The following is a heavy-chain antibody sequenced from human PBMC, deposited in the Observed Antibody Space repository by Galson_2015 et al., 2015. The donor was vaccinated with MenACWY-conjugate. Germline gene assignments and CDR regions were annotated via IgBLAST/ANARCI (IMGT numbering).Heavy chain of an antibody. D-gene: IGHD5/OR15-5a*01. CDR3: ARRTLSGVYYYFDS. CDR1: GLSLSNYW. J-gene: IGHJ4*02. V-gene: IGHV3-74*01. CDR2: INSDGTTT. Sequence: SLRLSCAASGLSLSNYWMHWVRQAPGKGLVWVSRINSDGTTTNYADSVKGRFTISRDNAKNTLYLQMNSLRAEDTAVYYCARRTLSGVYYYFDSWGQGTLVTVSS.